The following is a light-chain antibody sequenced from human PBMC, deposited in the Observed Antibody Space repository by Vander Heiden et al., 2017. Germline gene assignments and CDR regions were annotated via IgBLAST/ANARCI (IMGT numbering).Light chain of an antibody. J-gene: IGKJ2*01. CDR2: AAS. V-gene: IGKV3-15*01. CDR1: QSVHIN. CDR3: QQYNEWPPLYT. Sequence: EIVMTQSPATLSVSPGERATLSCRASQSVHINIAWYQQRPGQTPRLLIYAASPRANGVPDRFSGSASGTDFTLTISSLQSEDFAVYYCQQYNEWPPLYTFGQGTKMEIK.